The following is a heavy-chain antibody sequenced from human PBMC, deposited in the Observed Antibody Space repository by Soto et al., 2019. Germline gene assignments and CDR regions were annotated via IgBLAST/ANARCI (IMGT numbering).Heavy chain of an antibody. Sequence: SETLSLTCTVSGGSISSYYWSWIRQPPGKGLEWIGYIYYSGSTNYNPSLKSRVTISVDTSKNQFSLKLSSVTAADTAVYYCARRSGVVAPDYYYYYYMDVWGKGTTVTVSS. CDR1: GGSISSYY. CDR3: ARRSGVVAPDYYYYYYMDV. CDR2: IYYSGST. J-gene: IGHJ6*03. V-gene: IGHV4-59*08. D-gene: IGHD2-15*01.